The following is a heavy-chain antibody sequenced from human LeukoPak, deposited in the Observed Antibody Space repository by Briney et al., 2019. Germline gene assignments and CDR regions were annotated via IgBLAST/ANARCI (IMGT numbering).Heavy chain of an antibody. CDR3: ARGRDRSKAGDL. D-gene: IGHD5-24*01. Sequence: SETLSLTCDVYGGSCDDYYCSWIRQPPGKGLEWIGEIHPHGIFYYNSSLMSQVTISIDTSKGRFSLRLTSVTAADTAFYFCARGRDRSKAGDLWGQGSLVTVSS. CDR1: GGSCDDYY. V-gene: IGHV4-34*01. CDR2: IHPHGIF. J-gene: IGHJ5*02.